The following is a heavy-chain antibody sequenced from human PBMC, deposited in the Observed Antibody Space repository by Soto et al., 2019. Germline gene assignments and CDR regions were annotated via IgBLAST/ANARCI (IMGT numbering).Heavy chain of an antibody. CDR3: ARHPWLVVPAAIWWLGP. CDR2: IYYSGST. CDR1: GGSISSSSYY. V-gene: IGHV4-39*01. J-gene: IGHJ5*02. D-gene: IGHD2-2*01. Sequence: SETLSLTCTVSGGSISSSSYYWGWIRQPPGKGLEWIGSIYYSGSTYYNPSLKSRVTISVDTSKDQFSLKLSSVPAADTAVYYCARHPWLVVPAAIWWLGPWGQGTQGTVSS.